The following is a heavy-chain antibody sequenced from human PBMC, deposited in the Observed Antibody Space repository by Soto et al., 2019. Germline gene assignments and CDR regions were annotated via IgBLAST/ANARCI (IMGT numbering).Heavy chain of an antibody. J-gene: IGHJ6*02. Sequence: ASVKVSCKASGYTFSNFAMHWVRQAPGQRLEWKGWINPGNGNTKYSQTFKGRVTITRDTSASTAYMELSSLRSEDTAVYYCARAVARGVKTIYYYYGMDVWGQGTTVTVSS. CDR1: GYTFSNFA. D-gene: IGHD3-10*01. V-gene: IGHV1-3*01. CDR2: INPGNGNT. CDR3: ARAVARGVKTIYYYYGMDV.